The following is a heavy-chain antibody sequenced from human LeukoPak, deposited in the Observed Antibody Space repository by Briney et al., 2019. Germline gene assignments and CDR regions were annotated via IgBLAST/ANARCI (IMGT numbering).Heavy chain of an antibody. Sequence: PGGSLRLSCAASGFTFDDYGMSWVRQAPGKGLEWVSSISSSSSYIYYADSVKGRFTISRDNAKNSLYLQMNSLRAEDTAVYYCARDQGQLPVDYWGQGTLVTVSS. D-gene: IGHD2-2*01. J-gene: IGHJ4*02. CDR2: ISSSSSYI. CDR3: ARDQGQLPVDY. CDR1: GFTFDDYG. V-gene: IGHV3-21*01.